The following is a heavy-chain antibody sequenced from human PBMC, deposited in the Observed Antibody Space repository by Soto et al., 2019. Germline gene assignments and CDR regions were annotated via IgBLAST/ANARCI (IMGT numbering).Heavy chain of an antibody. CDR1: GGSISSGGYY. CDR3: ARRVNLLLWLGELLDFPDAFDI. D-gene: IGHD3-10*01. V-gene: IGHV4-31*03. Sequence: QVQLQESGPGLVKPSQTLSLTCTVSGGSISSGGYYWSWIRQHPGKGLEWIGYIYYSGSTYYNPSLKSRVTISVDTSKNQFSLKLSSVTAADTAVYYCARRVNLLLWLGELLDFPDAFDIWGQGTMVTVSS. CDR2: IYYSGST. J-gene: IGHJ3*02.